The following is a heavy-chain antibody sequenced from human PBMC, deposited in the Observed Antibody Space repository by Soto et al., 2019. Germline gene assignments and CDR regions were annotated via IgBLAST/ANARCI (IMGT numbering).Heavy chain of an antibody. CDR3: ARDLEYQPQYP. J-gene: IGHJ5*02. CDR1: GYTFNSYG. D-gene: IGHD2-2*01. CDR2: ISAYNGNT. Sequence: ASVKVSCKASGYTFNSYGISWVRQAPGQGLEWMGWISAYNGNTNYAQKVLGRVTMTTDTSTSTAYMELRSLRSDDTAVYYCARDLEYQPQYPWGQGTLVTVSS. V-gene: IGHV1-18*04.